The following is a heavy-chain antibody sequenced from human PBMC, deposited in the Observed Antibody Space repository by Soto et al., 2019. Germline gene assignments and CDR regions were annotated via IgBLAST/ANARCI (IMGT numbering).Heavy chain of an antibody. CDR3: ARRKTYIVEATIRAFDI. Sequence: GESLKISCKGSGYSFTSYWISWVRQMPGKGLEWMGRIDPSDSYTNYSTSFQGHVTISADKSISTAYLQWSSLKASDTAMYYCARRKTYIVEATIRAFDIWGQGTMVTVSS. CDR2: IDPSDSYT. V-gene: IGHV5-10-1*01. D-gene: IGHD1-26*01. J-gene: IGHJ3*02. CDR1: GYSFTSYW.